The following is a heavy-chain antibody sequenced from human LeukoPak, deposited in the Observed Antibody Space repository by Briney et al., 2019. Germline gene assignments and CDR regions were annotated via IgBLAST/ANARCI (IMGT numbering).Heavy chain of an antibody. CDR1: GFTFSSYS. Sequence: GGSLRLSCAASGFTFSSYSMNWVRQAPGKGLEWVSSISSSSSYIYYADSVKGRFTISRDNAKNSLYLQMSSLRAEDTAVYYCARDQYGSYAMDVWGQGTTVTVSS. D-gene: IGHD3-10*01. CDR3: ARDQYGSYAMDV. V-gene: IGHV3-21*01. CDR2: ISSSSSYI. J-gene: IGHJ6*02.